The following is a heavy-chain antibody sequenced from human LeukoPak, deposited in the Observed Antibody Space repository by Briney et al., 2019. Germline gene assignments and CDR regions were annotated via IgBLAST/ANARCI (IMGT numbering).Heavy chain of an antibody. CDR2: IYYSGST. J-gene: IGHJ4*02. D-gene: IGHD1-26*01. V-gene: IGHV4-39*01. CDR1: GGSISSSSYY. CDR3: ARYSGTHSRNFDY. Sequence: SETLSLTCTVSGGSISSSSYYWGWIRQPPGKGLEWIGSIYYSGSTYYNPSLKSRVTISVDTSKNQFSLKLSSVTAADTAVYYCARYSGTHSRNFDYWGQGTLVTVSS.